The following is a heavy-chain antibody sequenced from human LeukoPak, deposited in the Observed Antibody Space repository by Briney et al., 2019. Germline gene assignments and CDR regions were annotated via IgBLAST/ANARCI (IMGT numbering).Heavy chain of an antibody. CDR2: INPSGGST. CDR1: GYTFTSYY. Sequence: ASVKVSCKASGYTFTSYYMRWVRQAPGQGLEWMGIINPSGGSTSYAQKFQGRVTMTRDTSTSTVYMELSSLRSEDTAMYYCAKDGNLVWYSSGWSWHYWGQGTLVTVSS. J-gene: IGHJ4*02. CDR3: AKDGNLVWYSSGWSWHY. V-gene: IGHV1-46*01. D-gene: IGHD6-19*01.